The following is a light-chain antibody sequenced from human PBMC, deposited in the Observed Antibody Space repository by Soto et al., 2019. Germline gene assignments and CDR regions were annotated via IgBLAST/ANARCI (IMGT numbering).Light chain of an antibody. J-gene: IGKJ1*01. CDR3: QHYDNYQWT. V-gene: IGKV1-5*03. CDR1: QIISSW. Sequence: DLQMTQSPSALSASVGDRVTITCRASQIISSWVAWYQQKPGKDPKFLIYKASTLESGVPSRFSGSGSGTEFTLTISSLQPDDSATYYCQHYDNYQWTFGQGPKADIK. CDR2: KAS.